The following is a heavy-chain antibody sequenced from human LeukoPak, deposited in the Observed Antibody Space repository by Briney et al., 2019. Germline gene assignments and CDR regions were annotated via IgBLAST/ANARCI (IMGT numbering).Heavy chain of an antibody. D-gene: IGHD3-3*01. CDR2: IYYSGST. CDR3: AREYDFWTGRDSSKGWLDP. J-gene: IGHJ5*02. V-gene: IGHV4-61*08. CDR1: GASVGRGAHF. Sequence: SETLSLTCTVSGGSVSGASVGRGAHFWNWIRQAPGKGLEWIGYIYYSGSTNYNPSLKSRVTISVDTSKNQFSLKLSSVTAADTAVYYCAREYDFWTGRDSSKGWLDPWGPGILVAVSS.